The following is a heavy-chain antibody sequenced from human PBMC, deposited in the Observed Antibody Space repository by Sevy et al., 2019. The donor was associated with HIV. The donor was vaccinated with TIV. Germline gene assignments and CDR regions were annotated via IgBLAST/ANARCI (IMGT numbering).Heavy chain of an antibody. V-gene: IGHV1-18*01. CDR3: ARGLDFDFGAY. CDR2: ISVYGET. Sequence: ASVKVSGKTCGYTFNNYGVSWVREAPGQGLEWMGWISVYGETNYAQKVQDRLTVTKDTSTATAYMELRSLVSDDTAVYYCARGLDFDFGAYWGQGTLVTVSS. CDR1: GYTFNNYG. D-gene: IGHD4-17*01. J-gene: IGHJ4*02.